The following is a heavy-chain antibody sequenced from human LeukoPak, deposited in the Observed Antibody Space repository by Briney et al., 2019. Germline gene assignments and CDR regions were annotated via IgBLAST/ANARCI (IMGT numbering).Heavy chain of an antibody. D-gene: IGHD5-24*01. V-gene: IGHV4-39*01. J-gene: IGHJ4*02. CDR2: IYYSGST. CDR3: ARHSDGELDY. CDR1: GLSISSSSYY. Sequence: SETLSLTCTVSGLSISSSSYYWGWIRQPPGKGLEWIGSIYYSGSTYYNPSLKSRVTISVDTSKNQFSLKLRSVTAADTAVYCCARHSDGELDYWGQGTLVTVSS.